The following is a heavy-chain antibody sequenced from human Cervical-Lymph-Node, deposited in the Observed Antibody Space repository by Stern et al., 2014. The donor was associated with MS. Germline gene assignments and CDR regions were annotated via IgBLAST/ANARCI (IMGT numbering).Heavy chain of an antibody. V-gene: IGHV3-21*06. CDR1: GFTFSNYT. Sequence: EVQLGESGGGLVKPGRSLRLSCEVSGFTFSNYTMNWVRQAPGKGLEWVSSISSTSKYIYYANSVKGRFTISRDNAKNSLYLQMNSLRAEDTAIYYCARARRGFDHWGQGTLVTVSS. CDR2: ISSTSKYI. J-gene: IGHJ4*02. CDR3: ARARRGFDH.